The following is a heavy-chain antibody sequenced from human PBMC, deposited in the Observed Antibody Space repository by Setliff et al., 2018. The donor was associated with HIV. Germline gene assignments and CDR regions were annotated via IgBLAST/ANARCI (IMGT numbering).Heavy chain of an antibody. D-gene: IGHD2-8*01. J-gene: IGHJ5*02. CDR2: IFYTGNT. CDR3: ARRGRDGVLIVFATGFDP. V-gene: IGHV4-38-2*01. CDR1: GYSISSGYY. Sequence: SETLSLTCAVSGYSISSGYYWGWIRQPPGKGLEWIGDIFYTGNTYYNPSLKSRVAISVDTSENQFSLKLNSVTAADTAVYYCARRGRDGVLIVFATGFDPWGQGTLVTVS.